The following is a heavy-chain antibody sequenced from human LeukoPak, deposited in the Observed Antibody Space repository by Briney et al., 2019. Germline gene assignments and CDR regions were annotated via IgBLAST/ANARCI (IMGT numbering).Heavy chain of an antibody. J-gene: IGHJ3*02. CDR2: IYPGDSDT. V-gene: IGHV5-51*01. CDR3: ARRGREGGASIISKFKLDAFDI. Sequence: GESLKISCKGSGYSFTSYWIGWVRQMPGKGLEWMGIIYPGDSDTRYSPSFQGQVTISADKSISTAYLQWSSLKASDTAMYYCARRGREGGASIISKFKLDAFDIWGQGTMVTVSS. CDR1: GYSFTSYW. D-gene: IGHD1-26*01.